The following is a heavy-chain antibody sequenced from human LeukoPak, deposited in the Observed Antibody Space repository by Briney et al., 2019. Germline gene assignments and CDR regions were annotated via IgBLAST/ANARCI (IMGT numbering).Heavy chain of an antibody. Sequence: GGSLRLSCAASGFTFSSYSMNWVRQAPGKGLEWVSSISSSSSYIYYADSVKGRFTISRDNAKNSLCLQMNSLRAEDTAVYYCARTGEWLENFDYWGQGTLVTVSS. D-gene: IGHD6-19*01. V-gene: IGHV3-21*01. CDR1: GFTFSSYS. CDR3: ARTGEWLENFDY. CDR2: ISSSSSYI. J-gene: IGHJ4*02.